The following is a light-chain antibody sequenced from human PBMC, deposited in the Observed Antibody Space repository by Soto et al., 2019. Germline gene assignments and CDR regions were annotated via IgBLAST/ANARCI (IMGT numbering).Light chain of an antibody. J-gene: IGKJ1*01. Sequence: DVQMTEXXSTLSASGGDRVTXTFRASQSINNWLAWYQQKPGKAPKLLIYDASSLESGVPSRFSGSGSGTEFTLTISSLQPDDFATFYCQQYNAYPWTFGQGTKVDIK. CDR1: QSINNW. CDR3: QQYNAYPWT. V-gene: IGKV1-5*01. CDR2: DAS.